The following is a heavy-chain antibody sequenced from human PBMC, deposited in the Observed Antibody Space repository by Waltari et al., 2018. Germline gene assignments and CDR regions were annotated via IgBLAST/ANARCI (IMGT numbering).Heavy chain of an antibody. Sequence: QVQLVQSGAEVKKPGPSVKVSCKASGGTFSSYAISWVRQAPGQGLEWMGGISPICGTANYAQKFQGRVTITADKSTSTAYMELSSLRSEDTAVYYCARNPFNTAMDTLAHYFDYWGQGTLVTVSS. J-gene: IGHJ4*02. CDR2: ISPICGTA. CDR3: ARNPFNTAMDTLAHYFDY. D-gene: IGHD5-18*01. V-gene: IGHV1-69*14. CDR1: GGTFSSYA.